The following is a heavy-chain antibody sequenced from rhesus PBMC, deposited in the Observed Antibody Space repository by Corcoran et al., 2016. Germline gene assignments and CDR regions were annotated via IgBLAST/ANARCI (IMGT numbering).Heavy chain of an antibody. Sequence: QVQLQESGPGLVKPSETLSLTCAVSGGSISSSNWWSWIRQHPGKGLEWIGGIYRNSKSTNDNPSLKSRVTISKDTAKNQFSVKLSSVTAADTAVYYCARAADYGYSYFDYWGQGVLVTVSS. J-gene: IGHJ4*01. V-gene: IGHV4S18*01. D-gene: IGHD3-9*01. CDR2: IYRNSKST. CDR3: ARAADYGYSYFDY. CDR1: GGSISSSNW.